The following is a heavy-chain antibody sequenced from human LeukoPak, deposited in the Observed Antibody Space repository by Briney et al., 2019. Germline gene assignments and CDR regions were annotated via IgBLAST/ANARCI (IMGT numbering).Heavy chain of an antibody. CDR3: ARDREMEVVPAASDPFNY. CDR1: GFTFSSYW. D-gene: IGHD2-2*01. CDR2: ISYDGSNK. Sequence: GGSLRLSCAASGFTFSSYWMSWVRQAPGKGLEWVAVISYDGSNKYYADSVKGRFTISRDNSKNTLDLQMNSLRPDDTAVYYCARDREMEVVPAASDPFNYWGQGTLVTVSS. V-gene: IGHV3-30-3*01. J-gene: IGHJ4*02.